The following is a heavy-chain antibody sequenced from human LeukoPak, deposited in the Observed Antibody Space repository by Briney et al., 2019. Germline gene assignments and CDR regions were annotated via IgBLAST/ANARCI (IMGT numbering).Heavy chain of an antibody. J-gene: IGHJ4*02. V-gene: IGHV3-11*04. Sequence: GGSLRLSCAASGFTFSDYYMSWLRQAPGKGLEWVSYISNSGSPLYYADSVKGRFTISRDNAKNSLYLQMNSLRAEDTALYHCARDSDFDYWGQGTLVTVSS. CDR2: ISNSGSPL. CDR1: GFTFSDYY. CDR3: ARDSDFDY.